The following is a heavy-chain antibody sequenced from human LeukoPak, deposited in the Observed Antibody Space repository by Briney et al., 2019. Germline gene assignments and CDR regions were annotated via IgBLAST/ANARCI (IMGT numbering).Heavy chain of an antibody. Sequence: QPGGSLRLSCAASGFTFTSYSMNWVRQAPGKGLEWVASINHNGNVNYYVDSVKGRFTISRDNAKNSLYLQMSNLRAEDTAVYFCARGGGLDVWGQGATVTVSS. CDR3: ARGGGLDV. V-gene: IGHV3-7*03. J-gene: IGHJ6*02. D-gene: IGHD3-16*01. CDR2: INHNGNVN. CDR1: GFTFTSYS.